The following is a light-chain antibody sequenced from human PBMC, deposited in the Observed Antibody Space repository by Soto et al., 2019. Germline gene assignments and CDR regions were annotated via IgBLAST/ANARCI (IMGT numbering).Light chain of an antibody. CDR1: QDVSSY. CDR2: AAS. CDR3: QQYHTYPIT. V-gene: IGKV1-8*01. Sequence: ALRMTQSPSSFSASTGDRVTITCRASQDVSSYLAWYQQKPGKAPELLIYAASTLQSGVPSRFSGSGSGTDFTLTISCLQSEDFATYYCQQYHTYPITFGQGTRLEIK. J-gene: IGKJ5*01.